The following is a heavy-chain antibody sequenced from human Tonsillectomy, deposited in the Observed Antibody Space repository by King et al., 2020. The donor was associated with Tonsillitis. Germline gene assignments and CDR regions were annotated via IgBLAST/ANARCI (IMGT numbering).Heavy chain of an antibody. Sequence: QLQESGPGLVKPSEPLSLTCTVSGVSISSSLYYWGWIRQPPGKGLEWIGTVYDSGSVTTYYNPSLKSRVTISVDTSKNQFSLRLSSVTAADTAVYYCARHHPPYYDIFKRELRDFDNW. CDR1: GVSISSSLYY. V-gene: IGHV4-39*01. J-gene: IGHJ3*02. D-gene: IGHD3-9*01. CDR3: ARHHPPYYDIFKRELRDFDN. CDR2: VYDSGSVTT.